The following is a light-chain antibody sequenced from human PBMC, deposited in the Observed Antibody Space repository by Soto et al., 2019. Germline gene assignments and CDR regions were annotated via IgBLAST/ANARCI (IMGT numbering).Light chain of an antibody. V-gene: IGKV3-20*01. CDR1: QSISSSF. Sequence: EIVLTQSPGILSLSRGERASLSCGASQSISSSFLAWYQQKPGQAPRLLIYGASNRATGIPDRFSGSGSGTDFTLTISRLEPEDSAVYYCQQYGSSGTFGQGTKVDIK. CDR3: QQYGSSGT. CDR2: GAS. J-gene: IGKJ1*01.